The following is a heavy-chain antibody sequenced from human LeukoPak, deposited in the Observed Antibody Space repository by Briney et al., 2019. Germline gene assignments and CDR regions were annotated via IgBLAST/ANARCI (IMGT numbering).Heavy chain of an antibody. D-gene: IGHD5-24*01. Sequence: GGSLRLSCAASGFTFSSYAMHWVRQAPGKGLEWVAVISYDGSNKYYADSVKGRFTISRDNAKNSLYLQMNSLRAEDTAVYYCARDGDGYNYKLDYWGQGTLVTVSS. V-gene: IGHV3-30*04. CDR1: GFTFSSYA. J-gene: IGHJ4*02. CDR2: ISYDGSNK. CDR3: ARDGDGYNYKLDY.